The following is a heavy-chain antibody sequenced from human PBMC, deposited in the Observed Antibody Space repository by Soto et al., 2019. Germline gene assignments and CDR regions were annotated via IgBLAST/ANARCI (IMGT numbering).Heavy chain of an antibody. CDR3: AREVHYYDSSGYDAFDI. Sequence: ASVKVSCKASGYTFTSYCISWVLQAPGQGLEWMGWISAYNGNTNYAQKLQGRVTMTTDTSTSTAYMELRSLRSDDTAVYYCAREVHYYDSSGYDAFDIWGQGTMVTVSS. CDR2: ISAYNGNT. V-gene: IGHV1-18*01. J-gene: IGHJ3*02. D-gene: IGHD3-22*01. CDR1: GYTFTSYC.